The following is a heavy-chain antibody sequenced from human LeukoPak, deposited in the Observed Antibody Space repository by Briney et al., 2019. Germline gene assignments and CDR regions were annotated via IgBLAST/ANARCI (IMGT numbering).Heavy chain of an antibody. V-gene: IGHV3-15*07. CDR1: GFTFSTYG. CDR3: ITTIRTGTFDI. J-gene: IGHJ3*02. CDR2: IKSKIDGGTT. Sequence: PGRSLRLSCAASGFTFSTYGMHWVRQAPGKGLEWVGRIKSKIDGGTTDYAAPVKGRISISREDSKNTLYLQMNSLKTEGTAVYYCITTIRTGTFDIWGQGTMVTVSS. D-gene: IGHD3-3*01.